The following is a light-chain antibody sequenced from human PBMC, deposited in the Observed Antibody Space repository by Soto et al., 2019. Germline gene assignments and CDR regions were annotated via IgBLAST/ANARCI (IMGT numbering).Light chain of an antibody. CDR3: QQSYSTLPYT. V-gene: IGKV1-39*01. CDR1: QSISSY. J-gene: IGKJ2*01. CDR2: AAS. Sequence: DIQMTQSPSSLFASVGDRVTITCRASQSISSYLNWYQQKPGKAPKLLIYAASTLQSGVPSRFSGSRAGTDFTLTISSLQPEDFATYYCQQSYSTLPYTFGQGTKLEIK.